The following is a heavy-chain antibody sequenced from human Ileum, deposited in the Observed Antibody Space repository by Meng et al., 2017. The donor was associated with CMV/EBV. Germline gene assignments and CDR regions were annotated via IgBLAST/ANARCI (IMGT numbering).Heavy chain of an antibody. D-gene: IGHD4-23*01. CDR3: ATTYGGNLHY. CDR2: ISGYNGDT. J-gene: IGHJ4*02. Sequence: SCKASGYTFTSDVINWVRQAPGHGLESMGWISGYNGDTRYAQRFQGRVTMTTDTSTSTAYMELGSLRSDDTAVYYCATTYGGNLHYWGQGTLVTVSS. CDR1: GYTFTSDV. V-gene: IGHV1-18*01.